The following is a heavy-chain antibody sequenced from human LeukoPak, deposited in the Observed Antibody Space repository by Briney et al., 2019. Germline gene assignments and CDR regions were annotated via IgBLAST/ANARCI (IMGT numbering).Heavy chain of an antibody. CDR2: ISGSGGSK. V-gene: IGHV3-23*01. D-gene: IGHD3-9*01. CDR1: GFAFSKYA. J-gene: IGHJ4*02. Sequence: GGSLRLSCAASGFAFSKYAMSWVRQAPGKGLEGVSAISGSGGSKYYADSVKGRFTIYRDNSKNTLYVQMNSLRAEDTATYYCAKGTTYYDILTGYGYPYYFDYWGQGTLVTVSS. CDR3: AKGTTYYDILTGYGYPYYFDY.